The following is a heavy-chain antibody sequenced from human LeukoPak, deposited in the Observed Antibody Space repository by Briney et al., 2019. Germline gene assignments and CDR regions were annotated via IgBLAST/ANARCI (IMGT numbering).Heavy chain of an antibody. CDR2: ISATGGNT. CDR1: GFTFSTYA. CDR3: TRKALGYRLAYGDY. Sequence: GGTLRLSCAASGFTFSTYAMSWVRQAPGKGLEWVSAISATGGNTFYADSVKGRFTVSRDSSKDTLYLQMNSLRAEDTAVYFCTRKALGYRLAYGDYWGQGTLVTVSS. V-gene: IGHV3-23*01. D-gene: IGHD5-12*01. J-gene: IGHJ4*02.